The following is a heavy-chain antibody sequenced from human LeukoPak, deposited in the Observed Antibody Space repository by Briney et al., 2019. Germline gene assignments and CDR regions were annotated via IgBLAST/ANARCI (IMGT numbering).Heavy chain of an antibody. CDR1: GFTFSTYW. J-gene: IGHJ4*02. CDR3: ARDAYGSGSYLIDY. D-gene: IGHD3-10*01. CDR2: IKQDGSEK. Sequence: GGSLRLSCAASGFTFSTYWMSWVRQAPGKGLEWVANIKQDGSEKYYVDSVKGRFTISRDNAKNSLYLQMNSLRAEDTAVYYCARDAYGSGSYLIDYWGQGTLVTVSS. V-gene: IGHV3-7*01.